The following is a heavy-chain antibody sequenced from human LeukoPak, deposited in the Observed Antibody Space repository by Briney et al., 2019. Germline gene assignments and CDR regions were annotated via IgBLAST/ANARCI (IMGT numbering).Heavy chain of an antibody. CDR2: ISNSGSTI. D-gene: IGHD2-2*02. V-gene: IGHV3-11*01. CDR3: ARGSRVVPAAIPDY. Sequence: PGGSLGLSCAASGFTFSDYYMSWIRQAPGKGLEWVSYISNSGSTIYYADSVKGRLTISRDNAKNSLYLQMNSLRAEDTAVYYCARGSRVVPAAIPDYWGQGTLVTVSS. CDR1: GFTFSDYY. J-gene: IGHJ4*02.